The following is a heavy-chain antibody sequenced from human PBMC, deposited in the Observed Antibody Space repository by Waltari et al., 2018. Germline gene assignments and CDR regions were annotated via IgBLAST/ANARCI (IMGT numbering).Heavy chain of an antibody. CDR1: GGSISSYH. CDR3: ARLRDIAVVRVFDY. V-gene: IGHV4-59*01. Sequence: QVQLQESGPGLVTPSETLSLTCTVSGGSISSYHWSWIRQPPGKGLDWIGYIYYSGSTNYNPSLKSRVTISVDTSKNQFSLKLSSVTAADTAVYYCARLRDIAVVRVFDYWGQGTLVTVSS. CDR2: IYYSGST. J-gene: IGHJ4*02. D-gene: IGHD6-19*01.